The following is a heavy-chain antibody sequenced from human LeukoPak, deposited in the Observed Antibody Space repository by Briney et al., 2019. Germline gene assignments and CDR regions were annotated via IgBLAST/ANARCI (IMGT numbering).Heavy chain of an antibody. CDR3: ARDFASGRDGPFDC. J-gene: IGHJ4*02. Sequence: SETLSLTCTVSGGSISSVGYYWSWIRQHPGKGLEWIGYIYYTGSTYYNPSLGSRVTISVDTSKNQFSLKVRSVTAADTAVYYCARDFASGRDGPFDCWGQGTLVTVSS. CDR1: GGSISSVGYY. D-gene: IGHD6-19*01. CDR2: IYYTGST. V-gene: IGHV4-31*03.